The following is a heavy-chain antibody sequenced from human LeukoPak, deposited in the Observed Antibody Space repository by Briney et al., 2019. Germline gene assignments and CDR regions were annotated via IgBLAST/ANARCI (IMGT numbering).Heavy chain of an antibody. CDR3: ARDVDYADPRHDY. CDR1: GFTFSNYW. CDR2: INLRGREK. V-gene: IGHV3-7*01. Sequence: PGGSLRLSGATSGFTFSNYWMSWVRPAPGKGLEWVANINLRGREKYYVDSVKGRFTISRDNANNSVYLQMNSLRSEDTAVYYCARDVDYADPRHDYWGQGTLVTVSS. J-gene: IGHJ4*02. D-gene: IGHD4/OR15-4a*01.